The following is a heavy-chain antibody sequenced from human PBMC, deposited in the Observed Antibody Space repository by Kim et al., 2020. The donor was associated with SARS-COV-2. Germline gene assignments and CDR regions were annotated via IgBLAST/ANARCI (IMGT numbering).Heavy chain of an antibody. CDR3: ARHAEYGVVGICYPDSDA. D-gene: IGHD2-15*01. J-gene: IGHJ3*01. CDR2: ICYSGST. CDR1: FGSISSYY. V-gene: IGHV4-59*08. Sequence: SETLSLTCTVSFGSISSYYWRWIRQPPGKGLEWSGYICYSGSTNYNPSLKSRGTISVDTSKNQFSLKLSSVTPANTAGYYCARHAEYGVVGICYPDSDA.